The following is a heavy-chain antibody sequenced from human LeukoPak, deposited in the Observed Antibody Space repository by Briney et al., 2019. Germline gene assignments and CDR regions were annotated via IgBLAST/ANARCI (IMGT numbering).Heavy chain of an antibody. CDR3: AKDADFARIYYYFDS. V-gene: IGHV3-33*06. Sequence: TGGSLRLSCVASGFPFSSYGMHWVRQTPGRGLEWVAVIWNDGSNKYYADSVKGRFTISRDNSKDTLYLEMNNLRAEDTAIYYCAKDADFARIYYYFDSWGQGTLVTVSS. CDR2: IWNDGSNK. J-gene: IGHJ4*02. D-gene: IGHD3-10*01. CDR1: GFPFSSYG.